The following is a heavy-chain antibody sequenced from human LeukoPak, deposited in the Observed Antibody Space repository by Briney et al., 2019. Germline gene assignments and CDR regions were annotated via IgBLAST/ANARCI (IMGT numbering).Heavy chain of an antibody. CDR2: INPDSGGT. D-gene: IGHD3-22*01. J-gene: IGHJ4*02. Sequence: ASVKVSCKASGYTFTGYYMHWVRQAPGQGLEWMGWINPDSGGTNYAQKFQGRVTMTRDTSISTAYMELSRLRSDDTAVYYCARARAYYYDSSGYYWGAYYFDYWGQGTLVTVSS. V-gene: IGHV1-2*02. CDR3: ARARAYYYDSSGYYWGAYYFDY. CDR1: GYTFTGYY.